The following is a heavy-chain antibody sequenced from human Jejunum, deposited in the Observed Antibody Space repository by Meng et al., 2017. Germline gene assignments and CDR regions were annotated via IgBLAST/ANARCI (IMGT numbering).Heavy chain of an antibody. J-gene: IGHJ4*02. CDR1: GVSTPAPFY. D-gene: IGHD1-14*01. CDR2: VWPSGAT. CDR3: ARAIRERYFDS. Sequence: QLQLLESGPGLGKPSGILSLTCTVSGVSTPAPFYWTWIRQAPGKGLEWIGEVWPSGATYYNPSLSSRITISIDTSNNQFSLEVAFLTAADTAVYYCARAIRERYFDSWGQGTLVTVSS. V-gene: IGHV4-4*02.